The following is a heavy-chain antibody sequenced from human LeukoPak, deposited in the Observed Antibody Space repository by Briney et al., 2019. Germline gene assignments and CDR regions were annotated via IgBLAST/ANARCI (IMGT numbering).Heavy chain of an antibody. CDR3: ARRHVEYSSSSDPYYFDY. Sequence: PSETLSLTCTVSGGSISSSSYFWGWIRQPPGKGLEWIGSMYYSGSTNYNPSLKSRVTISVDTSKNQFSLKVSSVTAADTAVYYCARRHVEYSSSSDPYYFDYWGQGTLVTVSS. J-gene: IGHJ4*02. CDR1: GGSISSSSYF. CDR2: MYYSGST. D-gene: IGHD6-6*01. V-gene: IGHV4-39*07.